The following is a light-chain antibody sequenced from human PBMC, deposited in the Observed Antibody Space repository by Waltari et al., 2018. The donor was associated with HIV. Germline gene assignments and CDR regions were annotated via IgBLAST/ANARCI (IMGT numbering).Light chain of an antibody. Sequence: QSVLTQPPSVSAAPGQRVTISCSGSPSHIRNNYVCWYQQFPGTAPKLLIYENDKRPSGIPDRFSGSNSGTSATLDITGLQTGDEADYYCGTWDSRLRAEVFGGGTKLTVL. J-gene: IGLJ2*01. CDR1: PSHIRNNY. V-gene: IGLV1-51*02. CDR2: END. CDR3: GTWDSRLRAEV.